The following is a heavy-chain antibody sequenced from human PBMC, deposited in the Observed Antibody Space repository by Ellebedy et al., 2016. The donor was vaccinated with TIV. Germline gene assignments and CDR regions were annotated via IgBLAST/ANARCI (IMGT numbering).Heavy chain of an antibody. CDR2: INPTSGNS. Sequence: ASVKVSCKASGYTFTSYFLYWVRQAPGQGLEWMGIINPTSGNSNYAQKFQGRVTVTRDTSKSTVYMELSSLRSEDTAVYYCARGDNYYYESSGYYYNYWGQGTLVTVSS. V-gene: IGHV1-46*01. J-gene: IGHJ4*02. CDR1: GYTFTSYF. D-gene: IGHD3-22*01. CDR3: ARGDNYYYESSGYYYNY.